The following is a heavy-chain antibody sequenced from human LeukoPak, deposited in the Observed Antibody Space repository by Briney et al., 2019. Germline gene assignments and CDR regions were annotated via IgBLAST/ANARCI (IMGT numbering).Heavy chain of an antibody. CDR1: GFTFISYA. V-gene: IGHV3-23*01. D-gene: IGHD6-19*01. CDR2: ISGSGGST. Sequence: GGSLRLSCAASGFTFISYAMSWVRQAQGKGLEWVSAISGSGGSTYYVDSVKGRFTISRDNSKNTLYLQMNSLRAEDTAIYYCAKSNLPYSSGWYYFDYWGQGTLVTVSS. J-gene: IGHJ4*02. CDR3: AKSNLPYSSGWYYFDY.